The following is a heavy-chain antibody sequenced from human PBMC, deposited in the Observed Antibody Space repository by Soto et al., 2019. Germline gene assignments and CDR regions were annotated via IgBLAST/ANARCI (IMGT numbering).Heavy chain of an antibody. D-gene: IGHD4-17*01. J-gene: IGHJ6*02. Sequence: PAETLSLTCTVSGGSVSSGSYYWSLIRQPPGKGLEWIGHIYYSGSTNYNPSLKSRVTISVDTSKNQFSLKLSSVTAADTAVYYCARYGDNNYGMDVWGQGTTVTVSS. CDR1: GGSVSSGSYY. CDR3: ARYGDNNYGMDV. CDR2: IYYSGST. V-gene: IGHV4-61*01.